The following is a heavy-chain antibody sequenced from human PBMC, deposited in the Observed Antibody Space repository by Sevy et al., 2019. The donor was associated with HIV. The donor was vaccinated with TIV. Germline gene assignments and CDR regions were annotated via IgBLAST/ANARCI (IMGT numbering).Heavy chain of an antibody. J-gene: IGHJ6*02. D-gene: IGHD6-19*01. CDR3: ARAQLLHSGTPLYYYYGMDV. CDR1: GFTFSSYS. Sequence: GGSLRLSCAASGFTFSSYSMNWVRQAPGKGLEWVSYISSSSSTIYYADSVKGRFTISRDNAKNSLYLQMNSLRDEDTAVYYCARAQLLHSGTPLYYYYGMDVWGQGTTVTVSS. V-gene: IGHV3-48*02. CDR2: ISSSSSTI.